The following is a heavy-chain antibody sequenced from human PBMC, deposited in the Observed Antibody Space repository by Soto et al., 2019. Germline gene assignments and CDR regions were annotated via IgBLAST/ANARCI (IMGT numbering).Heavy chain of an antibody. D-gene: IGHD1-26*01. J-gene: IGHJ3*02. CDR2: IKKVGSEK. CDR3: ARAGLLRRDDAFDI. Sequence: EVQLVESGGGLVPPWWSLRLSCAASGFTFISYWMSWVRQAPVKGLEWVANIKKVGSEKYYVDSVKGRFTISRDNAKNARYLQMNSLRVEDAAVYYCARAGLLRRDDAFDIWGQGTMVTVS. V-gene: IGHV3-7*01. CDR1: GFTFISYW.